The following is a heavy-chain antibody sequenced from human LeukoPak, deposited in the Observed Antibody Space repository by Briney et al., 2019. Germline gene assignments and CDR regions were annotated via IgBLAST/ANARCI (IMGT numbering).Heavy chain of an antibody. V-gene: IGHV4-4*09. Sequence: SETLSLTCTISGGSISSDHWGWIRQPPGKGLESLGYIHTSGITDYGPSLRSRITISMDTSKRQFSLNLRSVTAADMAVYYCATHLYGKGLEYWGQGILVTVSS. CDR3: ATHLYGKGLEY. D-gene: IGHD4-17*01. CDR2: IHTSGIT. CDR1: GGSISSDH. J-gene: IGHJ4*02.